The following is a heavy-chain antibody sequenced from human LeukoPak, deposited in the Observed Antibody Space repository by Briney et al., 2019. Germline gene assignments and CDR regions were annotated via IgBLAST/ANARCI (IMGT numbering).Heavy chain of an antibody. V-gene: IGHV1-69*13. J-gene: IGHJ4*02. D-gene: IGHD6-19*01. CDR2: IIPIFGTA. CDR1: GGTFSSYA. Sequence: GASVKVSCKASGGTFSSYAISWVRQAPGQGLEWMGGIIPIFGTANYAQKFQGRVTITADESTSTAYMELSSLRSEDTAVYYCAKRGWSEYYFDYWGQGTLVTVSS. CDR3: AKRGWSEYYFDY.